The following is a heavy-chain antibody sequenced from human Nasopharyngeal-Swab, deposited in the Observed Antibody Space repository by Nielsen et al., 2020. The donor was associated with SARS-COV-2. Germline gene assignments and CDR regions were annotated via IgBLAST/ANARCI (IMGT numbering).Heavy chain of an antibody. Sequence: SETLSLTCTVSGGSISSGGYYWSWIRQPPGKGLEWIGYIYYSGSTNYNPSLKSRVTISVDTSKNQFSLKLSSVTAADTAVYYCARYSGSYYRGYMDVWGKGTTVTVSS. D-gene: IGHD1-26*01. J-gene: IGHJ6*03. CDR2: IYYSGST. V-gene: IGHV4-61*08. CDR1: GGSISSGGYY. CDR3: ARYSGSYYRGYMDV.